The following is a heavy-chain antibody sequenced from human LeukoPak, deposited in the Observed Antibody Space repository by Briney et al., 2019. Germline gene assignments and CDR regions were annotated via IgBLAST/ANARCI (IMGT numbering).Heavy chain of an antibody. CDR1: GGSISSDY. CDR3: ARQKAGNCFNP. D-gene: IGHD6-19*01. V-gene: IGHV4-4*09. CDR2: IYTSGSN. J-gene: IGHJ5*02. Sequence: SETLSLTCTVSGGSISSDYWSWIRQPPGKGLEWIGYIYTSGSNHYNPSLKSRVTISGDTSKNQFSLKLSSVTAADTAVYYCARQKAGNCFNPWGQGTPVTVSS.